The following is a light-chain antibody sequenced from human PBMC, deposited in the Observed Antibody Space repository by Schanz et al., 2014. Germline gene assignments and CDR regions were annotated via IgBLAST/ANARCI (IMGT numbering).Light chain of an antibody. CDR1: QTITPSS. Sequence: EIVLTQSPGTLSLSPGEGATLSCRASQTITPSSLAWYQQKPGQAPRLLIFGASTRATGIPDRFSGSGSGTDFTLTISRLEPEDFAVYYCHQYSDWPPWTFGQGTTVDIK. CDR3: HQYSDWPPWT. J-gene: IGKJ1*01. V-gene: IGKV3-20*01. CDR2: GAS.